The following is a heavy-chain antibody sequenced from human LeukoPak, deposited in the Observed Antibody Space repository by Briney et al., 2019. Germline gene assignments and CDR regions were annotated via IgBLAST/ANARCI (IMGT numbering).Heavy chain of an antibody. D-gene: IGHD2-15*01. Sequence: ASVKVSCKASGYTFTSYDINWVRQATGQGLVWMGWMDPNSGNTGYAQKFQGRVTITRNTSISTAYMELSSLRSEDTAVYYCARVDGTPNYYYYYMDVWGKGTTVTVSS. CDR1: GYTFTSYD. CDR3: ARVDGTPNYYYYYMDV. J-gene: IGHJ6*03. CDR2: MDPNSGNT. V-gene: IGHV1-8*03.